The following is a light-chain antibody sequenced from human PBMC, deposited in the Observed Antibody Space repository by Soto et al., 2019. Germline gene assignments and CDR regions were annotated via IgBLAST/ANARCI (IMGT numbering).Light chain of an antibody. CDR3: QQRSNWTYT. V-gene: IGKV3D-20*02. CDR2: DAS. CDR1: QSVSSSY. J-gene: IGKJ2*01. Sequence: EIVFTQSPATLSLSPGERATLSCGASQSVSSSYLAWYQQKPGLAPRLLIYDASTRETGIPARFTGSGSGTEFTLTISSLQSEDFAVDYCQQRSNWTYTFGQGTKVDIK.